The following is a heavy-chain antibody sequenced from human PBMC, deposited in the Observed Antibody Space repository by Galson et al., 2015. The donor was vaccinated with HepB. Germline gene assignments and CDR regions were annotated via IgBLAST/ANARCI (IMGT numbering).Heavy chain of an antibody. D-gene: IGHD5-18*01. CDR2: IYSGGST. CDR1: GFTVSSNY. J-gene: IGHJ6*04. CDR3: ASSPDTAMSFRLYYYYYYGMDV. V-gene: IGHV3-53*01. Sequence: SLRLSCAASGFTVSSNYMSWVRQAPGKGLEWVSVIYSGGSTYYADSVKGRFTISRDNSKNTLYLQMNSLRAEDTAVYYCASSPDTAMSFRLYYYYYYGMDVWGKGTTVTVSS.